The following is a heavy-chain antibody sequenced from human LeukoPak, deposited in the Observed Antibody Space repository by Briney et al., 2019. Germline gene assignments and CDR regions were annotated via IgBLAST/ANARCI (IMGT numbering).Heavy chain of an antibody. J-gene: IGHJ3*02. Sequence: SETLSLTCAVSGVSISSSNWWHWVRQPPGKGLEWIGEIYHSGSTYYNPSLKSLVTISVDTSKNQFSLKLSSVTAADTAFYYCARGAGSTISNDAFDIWGQGTMVTVSS. CDR2: IYHSGST. D-gene: IGHD2-15*01. V-gene: IGHV4-4*02. CDR1: GVSISSSNW. CDR3: ARGAGSTISNDAFDI.